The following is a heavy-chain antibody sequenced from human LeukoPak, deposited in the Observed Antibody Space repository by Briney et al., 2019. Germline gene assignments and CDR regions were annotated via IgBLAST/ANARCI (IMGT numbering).Heavy chain of an antibody. D-gene: IGHD3-10*01. CDR1: GGFFSGYY. J-gene: IGHJ6*04. CDR2: ITQKGAT. Sequence: PSETLCLTCAVYGGFFSGYYWTWVREPPGKGLEWIGDITQKGATNYSPSLKSRVTISLDTSKNQFSLKLSSMTDADTAVYYCARGPLFYGSGSYEYSYYYYYYGMDVWGKGTAVTVSS. CDR3: ARGPLFYGSGSYEYSYYYYYYGMDV. V-gene: IGHV4-34*01.